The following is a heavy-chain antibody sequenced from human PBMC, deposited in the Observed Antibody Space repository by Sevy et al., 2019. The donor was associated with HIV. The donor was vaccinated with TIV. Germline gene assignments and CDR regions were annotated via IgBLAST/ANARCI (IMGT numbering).Heavy chain of an antibody. CDR2: INPSGGST. Sequence: VKVSCKASGYTFTSYYMHWVRQAPGQGLEWMGIINPSGGSTSYAQKFQGRVTMTRDTSTSTVYMELSSLRSEDTAVYYCARDSDNYDILTGYYPFDYWGQGTLVTVSS. V-gene: IGHV1-46*01. D-gene: IGHD3-9*01. CDR3: ARDSDNYDILTGYYPFDY. CDR1: GYTFTSYY. J-gene: IGHJ4*02.